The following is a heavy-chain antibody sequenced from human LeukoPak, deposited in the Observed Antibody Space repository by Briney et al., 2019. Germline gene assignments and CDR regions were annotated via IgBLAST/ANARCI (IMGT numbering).Heavy chain of an antibody. CDR2: ISDSGRST. D-gene: IGHD2-15*01. Sequence: PGGSLRLSCAASGFTFSSCAMTWVRQAPGKGLEWVSAISDSGRSTYYADSVKGRFTISRDISKGTLYLQMNSLRAEDTALYYCAKGQRWELPLDFWGQGTLVTVSS. CDR1: GFTFSSCA. CDR3: AKGQRWELPLDF. J-gene: IGHJ4*02. V-gene: IGHV3-23*01.